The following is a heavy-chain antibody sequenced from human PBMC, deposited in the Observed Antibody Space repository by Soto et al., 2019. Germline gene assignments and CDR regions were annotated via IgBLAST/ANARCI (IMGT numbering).Heavy chain of an antibody. D-gene: IGHD1-26*01. Sequence: QVQLMQSGAEVRKPGASVRLSCETSGYNFNQYYIHWVRQAPGQGLEWMGIINLRGGTTEYAHKFRGRVTVTGDTSTKTDYMELRSLRSEDTAMYFCARGPEDSDVPRWDYWGQGTLVTVPS. CDR3: ARGPEDSDVPRWDY. CDR2: INLRGGTT. J-gene: IGHJ4*02. CDR1: GYNFNQYY. V-gene: IGHV1-46*02.